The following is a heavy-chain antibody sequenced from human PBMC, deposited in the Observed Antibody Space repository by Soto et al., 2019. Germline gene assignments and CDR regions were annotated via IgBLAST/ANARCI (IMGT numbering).Heavy chain of an antibody. CDR2: IYPADSDP. Sequence: GESLKISCKGSGYSFTNYWIGWVRQMPGKDLGLLGIIYPADSDPRYSPSFGGRVTSSADKSISTAYLRWGSLKASNTAMYYWGRPFDTSGGYAGWGQGTLVTVSS. D-gene: IGHD6-19*01. CDR3: GRPFDTSGGYAG. J-gene: IGHJ4*02. V-gene: IGHV5-51*01. CDR1: GYSFTNYW.